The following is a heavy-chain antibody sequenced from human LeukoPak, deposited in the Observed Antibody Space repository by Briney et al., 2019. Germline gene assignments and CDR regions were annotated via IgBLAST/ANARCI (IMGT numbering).Heavy chain of an antibody. D-gene: IGHD6-13*01. V-gene: IGHV3-7*05. CDR1: GFTFSSYW. CDR3: ASLALMGIAAYGYFDY. Sequence: PGGSLRLSCAASGFTFSSYWMSWVRQAPGKGLEWVANIKQDGSEKYYVDSVKGRFTISRDNAKNSLYLQMNSLRAEDTAVYYCASLALMGIAAYGYFDYWGQGTLVTVSS. J-gene: IGHJ4*02. CDR2: IKQDGSEK.